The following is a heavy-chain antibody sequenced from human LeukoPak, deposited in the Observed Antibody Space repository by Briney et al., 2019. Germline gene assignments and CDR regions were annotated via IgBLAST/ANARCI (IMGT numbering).Heavy chain of an antibody. CDR2: INPNSGGT. J-gene: IGHJ6*02. CDR1: GYTFTGYY. D-gene: IGHD2-2*01. Sequence: ASVKVSCKASGYTFTGYYMHWVRQAPGQGLEWMGRINPNSGGTNYAQKLQGRVTMTRDTSISTAYMELSRLRSDDTAVYYCARGDPGYCSSTSCYLHYYGMDVWGQGTTVTVSS. V-gene: IGHV1-2*06. CDR3: ARGDPGYCSSTSCYLHYYGMDV.